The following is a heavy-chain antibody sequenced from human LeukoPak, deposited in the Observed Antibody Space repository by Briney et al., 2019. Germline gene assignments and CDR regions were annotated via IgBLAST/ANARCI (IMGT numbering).Heavy chain of an antibody. D-gene: IGHD3-16*01. J-gene: IGHJ4*02. CDR1: GFSFSTYG. Sequence: GGSLRLSCAASGFSFSTYGMHWVRQAPGKGLEWVALIWNAGTNTYYADSVKGRFTISRDNSKNTLYLQMNSLRAEDTVVYYCVGDTPPGGDYYLDYWGQGTLVIVSS. CDR3: VGDTPPGGDYYLDY. CDR2: IWNAGTNT. V-gene: IGHV3-33*01.